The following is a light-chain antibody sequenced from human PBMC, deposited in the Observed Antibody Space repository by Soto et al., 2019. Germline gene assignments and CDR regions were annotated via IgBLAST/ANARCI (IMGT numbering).Light chain of an antibody. CDR2: GAY. J-gene: IGKJ4*01. CDR1: QSVSSN. CDR3: QQYNSWPPLT. V-gene: IGKV3D-15*01. Sequence: EIVMTQSPATLSVSPGERATLSCRASQSVSSNLAWYQQKPGQAPRLLIYGAYTRATGIPARFSGSGAGTEFTLTISSLPSEDFAVYYCQQYNSWPPLTFGGGTKVEIK.